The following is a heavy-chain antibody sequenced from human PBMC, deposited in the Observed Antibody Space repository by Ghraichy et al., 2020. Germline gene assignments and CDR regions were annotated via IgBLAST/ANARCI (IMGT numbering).Heavy chain of an antibody. CDR1: GFTFTNHA. Sequence: GESLNISCAASGFTFTNHAMNWVRQAPGKELEWLSFITTSSNTVFYADSVKGRFTISRDNAKNSLYLQMNSLRVDDTAVYYCARGDYDFWSGYFHYWGQGILVTVSS. CDR2: ITTSSNTV. CDR3: ARGDYDFWSGYFHY. V-gene: IGHV3-48*01. J-gene: IGHJ4*02. D-gene: IGHD3-3*01.